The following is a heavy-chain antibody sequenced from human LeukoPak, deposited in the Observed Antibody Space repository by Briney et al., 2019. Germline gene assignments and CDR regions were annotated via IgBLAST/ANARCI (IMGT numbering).Heavy chain of an antibody. CDR3: AKDSRLGDCLDY. CDR1: GFTFSSYG. CDR2: ISYDGSNK. Sequence: PGGSLRLSCAASGFTFSSYGMHWVRQAPGKGLEWVAVISYDGSNKYYADSVKGRFTISRDNSKNTLYLQMNSLRAEDTAVYYCAKDSRLGDCLDYWGQGTLVTVSS. D-gene: IGHD2-21*02. V-gene: IGHV3-30*18. J-gene: IGHJ4*02.